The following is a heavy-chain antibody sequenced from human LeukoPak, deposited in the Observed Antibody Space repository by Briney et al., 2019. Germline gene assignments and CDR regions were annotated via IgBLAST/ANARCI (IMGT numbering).Heavy chain of an antibody. D-gene: IGHD6-13*01. CDR2: IIPIFGTA. J-gene: IGHJ1*01. CDR1: GGTFRRFG. Sequence: SVKVSCKASGGTFRRFGMSWVRQAPGQGLEWMGGIIPIFGTANYAQKFQGRVTITADESTSTAYMELSSLRSEDMAVYYCARGGKRQLVGSSEKYFQHWGQGTLVTVSS. V-gene: IGHV1-69*01. CDR3: ARGGKRQLVGSSEKYFQH.